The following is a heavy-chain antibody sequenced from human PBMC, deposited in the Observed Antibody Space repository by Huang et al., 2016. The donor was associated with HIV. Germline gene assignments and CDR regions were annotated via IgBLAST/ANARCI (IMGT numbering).Heavy chain of an antibody. D-gene: IGHD3-10*01. CDR2: IRWKVGSR. CDR1: GFCFDDAA. CDR3: VKGKDYYGSVTWLYSSFDY. Sequence: DVQLVESGGTLIQSGRSLRLSCAVSGFCFDDAAMHWVRQGPGKGMEWVAVIRWKVGSRGYEDSVKGRFTVSKDNSKTTLYLQMNSLTVDDTALYYCVKGKDYYGSVTWLYSSFDYWGQGTLVTVSS. V-gene: IGHV3-9*01. J-gene: IGHJ4*02.